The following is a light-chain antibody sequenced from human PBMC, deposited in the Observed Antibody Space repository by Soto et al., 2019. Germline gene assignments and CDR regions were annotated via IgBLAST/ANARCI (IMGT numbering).Light chain of an antibody. J-gene: IGKJ2*01. Sequence: DIVMTQSPDSLAVSLGERATINCKSSQSVLYTSNNKNYLAWYQQKPGQPPKLLIYWASTRESGVPDRFSGSGSGTDFTLTINSLQDEDVAVYYCQQYYSSPPYTFGQGTKLEIK. V-gene: IGKV4-1*01. CDR3: QQYYSSPPYT. CDR1: QSVLYTSNNKNY. CDR2: WAS.